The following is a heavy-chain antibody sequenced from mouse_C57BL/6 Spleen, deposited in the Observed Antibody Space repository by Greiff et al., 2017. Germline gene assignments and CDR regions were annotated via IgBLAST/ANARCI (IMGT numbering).Heavy chain of an antibody. Sequence: VQLQQSGPELVKPGASVKMSCKASGYTFTSYVMHWVKQKPGQGLEWIGYMYPYNDGTKYNEKFKGKATLTSDKSSSTAYMELSSLTSEDSAVYYCAIYGNSPYFDYWGQGTTLTVSS. CDR2: MYPYNDGT. V-gene: IGHV1-14*01. CDR1: GYTFTSYV. D-gene: IGHD2-1*01. J-gene: IGHJ2*01. CDR3: AIYGNSPYFDY.